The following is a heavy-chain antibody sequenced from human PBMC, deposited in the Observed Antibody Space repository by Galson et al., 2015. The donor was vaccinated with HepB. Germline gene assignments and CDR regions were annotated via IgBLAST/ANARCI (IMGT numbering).Heavy chain of an antibody. V-gene: IGHV3-53*05. CDR3: ARGGGYQLLPYFDY. CDR1: GFTVSSNY. J-gene: IGHJ4*02. CDR2: IYSGGST. Sequence: SLRLSCAASGFTVSSNYMSWVRQAPGKGLEWVSVIYSGGSTYYADSVKGRFTISRDNSKNTLYLQMNSLRAEDTAVYYCARGGGYQLLPYFDYWGQGTLVTVSS. D-gene: IGHD2-2*01.